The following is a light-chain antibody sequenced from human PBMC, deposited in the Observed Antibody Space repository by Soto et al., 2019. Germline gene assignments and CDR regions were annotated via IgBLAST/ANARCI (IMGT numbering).Light chain of an antibody. CDR2: RTS. CDR3: QHYANWPLT. CDR1: QGIGNT. J-gene: IGKJ4*01. Sequence: EIVMTQSPATLSVSPGEGAILSCRASQGIGNTLAWYQQKPGQTPRLLIYRTSIRATGVPARFSGSASGTEFTLTITSLQSEDLAVYYCQHYANWPLTFGGGTKIESK. V-gene: IGKV3-15*01.